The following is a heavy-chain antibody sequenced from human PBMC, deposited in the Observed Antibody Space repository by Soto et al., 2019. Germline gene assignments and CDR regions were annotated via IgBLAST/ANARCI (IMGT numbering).Heavy chain of an antibody. CDR2: IKEDGSDK. CDR1: GFTFRNCW. V-gene: IGHV3-7*05. D-gene: IGHD3-16*01. J-gene: IGHJ3*02. Sequence: PGGSLRLSCAASGFTFRNCWMSWVRQAPGKGLEWVANIKEDGSDKFYVDSVKGRFTISRDNAENSLFLHMNSLRVDDTAVYYCASAARLGAFDIWGRGTLVTVSS. CDR3: ASAARLGAFDI.